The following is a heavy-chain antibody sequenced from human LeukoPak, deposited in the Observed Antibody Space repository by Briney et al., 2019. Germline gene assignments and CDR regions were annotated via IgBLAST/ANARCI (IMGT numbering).Heavy chain of an antibody. CDR2: IYTSGST. J-gene: IGHJ3*02. Sequence: SETLSLTCTVSGGSISSYYWSWIRQPAGKGLEWIGRIYTSGSTNYNPSLKSRVTISVDTSKNQFSLKLSSVTAADTAVYYCARTYYYGSGSYLHNAFDIWGQGTMVTVSS. CDR3: ARTYYYGSGSYLHNAFDI. V-gene: IGHV4-4*07. D-gene: IGHD3-10*01. CDR1: GGSISSYY.